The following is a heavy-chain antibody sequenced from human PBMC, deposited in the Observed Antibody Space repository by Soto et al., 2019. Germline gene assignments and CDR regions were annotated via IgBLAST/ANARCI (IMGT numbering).Heavy chain of an antibody. V-gene: IGHV4-59*01. D-gene: IGHD6-13*01. CDR3: ARGLAAAGTGSWFDP. CDR1: GGSISRYY. CDR2: IYYSGST. J-gene: IGHJ5*02. Sequence: PSETRARTCPVSGGSISRYYWSWSRQPPGKGLEWIGYIYYSGSTNYNPSLKSRVTISVDTSKNQSSLKLSSVTAADTAVYYCARGLAAAGTGSWFDPWGQGTLVTVSS.